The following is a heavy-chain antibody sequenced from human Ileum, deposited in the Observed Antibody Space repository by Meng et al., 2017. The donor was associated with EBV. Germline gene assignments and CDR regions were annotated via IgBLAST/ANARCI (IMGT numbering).Heavy chain of an antibody. D-gene: IGHD2-15*01. CDR1: GGSISSYY. Sequence: QVQRQESGPGLVKPSETLSPTCTVSGGSISSYYWSWIRQPPGKGLEWIGYIYYSGSTNYNPSLKSRVTISVDTSKNQFSLNLSSVTAADTAVYYCARGGWSLDYWGQGTLVTVSS. J-gene: IGHJ4*02. V-gene: IGHV4-59*08. CDR2: IYYSGST. CDR3: ARGGWSLDY.